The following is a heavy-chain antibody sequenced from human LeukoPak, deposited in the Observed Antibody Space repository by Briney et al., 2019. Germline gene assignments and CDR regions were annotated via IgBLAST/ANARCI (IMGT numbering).Heavy chain of an antibody. CDR1: GGSISSYY. Sequence: SETLSLTCTVSGGSISSYYWSWIRQPPGKGLEWIGYIYYSGSTNYNPSLKSRVTISVDTSKNQFSLKLSSVTAADTAVYYCARSMYYDFWSGYYYYGMDVWGQGTTVTVSS. CDR3: ARSMYYDFWSGYYYYGMDV. CDR2: IYYSGST. V-gene: IGHV4-59*01. D-gene: IGHD3-3*01. J-gene: IGHJ6*02.